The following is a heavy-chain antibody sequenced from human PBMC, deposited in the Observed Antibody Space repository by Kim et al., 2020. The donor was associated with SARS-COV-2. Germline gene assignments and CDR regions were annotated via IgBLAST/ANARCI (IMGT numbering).Heavy chain of an antibody. V-gene: IGHV3-23*01. D-gene: IGHD3-10*01. CDR1: GFTFSSYA. Sequence: GGSLRLSCAASGFTFSSYAMSWVRQAPGKGLEWVSAISGSGGSTYYADSVKGRFTISRDNSKNTLYLQMNSLRAEDTAVYYCAKSFGSNAGSYYYYYYGMVVWGQGTTVTVSS. J-gene: IGHJ6*02. CDR3: AKSFGSNAGSYYYYYYGMVV. CDR2: ISGSGGST.